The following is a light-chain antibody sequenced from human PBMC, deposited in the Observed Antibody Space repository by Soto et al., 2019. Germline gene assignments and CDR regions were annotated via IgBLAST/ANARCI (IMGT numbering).Light chain of an antibody. CDR3: QQQGT. V-gene: IGKV3-20*01. CDR1: RSLSSSY. J-gene: IGKJ2*01. Sequence: EIVLTQSPGTLSLSPGERTTLSCRASRSLSSSYVVWYQQKPGQAPRLLIYAASCLATGIPARFIGSGSSTEYTLIFSRLEPEDFAEYYCQQQGTFGQGNKLEIK. CDR2: AAS.